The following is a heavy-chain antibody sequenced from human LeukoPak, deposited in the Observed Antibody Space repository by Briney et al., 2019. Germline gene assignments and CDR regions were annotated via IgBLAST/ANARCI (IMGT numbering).Heavy chain of an antibody. J-gene: IGHJ4*02. CDR3: ASEGGTTGTPVSGQIDY. CDR1: EFTVSSNY. V-gene: IGHV3-66*01. D-gene: IGHD1-1*01. CDR2: IYSGGST. Sequence: GGSLRLSCAASEFTVSSNYMNWVRQAPGKGLEWVSVIYSGGSTYYADSVKGRFTISRDNSKNTLYLQMNSLRAEDTAVYYCASEGGTTGTPVSGQIDYWGQGTLVTVSS.